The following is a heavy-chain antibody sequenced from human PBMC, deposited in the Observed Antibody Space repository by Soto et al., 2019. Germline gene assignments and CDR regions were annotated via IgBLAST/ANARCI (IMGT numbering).Heavy chain of an antibody. Sequence: ASVKVSCKASGYTFTSYGISWVRQAPGQGLEWMGWISAYNGNTNYAQKLRGRVTMTTDTSTSTAYMELSSLRSEDTAVYYCARGGGVVHLGYYYYGMDGWGQGTTVTGSS. CDR2: ISAYNGNT. CDR3: ARGGGVVHLGYYYYGMDG. D-gene: IGHD3-16*01. J-gene: IGHJ6*02. CDR1: GYTFTSYG. V-gene: IGHV1-18*01.